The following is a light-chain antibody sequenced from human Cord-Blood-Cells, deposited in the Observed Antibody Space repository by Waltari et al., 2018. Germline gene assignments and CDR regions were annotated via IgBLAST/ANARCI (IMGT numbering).Light chain of an antibody. Sequence: QSALTQPASVSGSHGQWLTISCTGTSRDAGGYNYVSWYQQHPGKAPKLMIYDVSNRPSGVSNRFSGSKSGNTASLTISGLQAEDEADYYCSSYTSSSTWVFGGGTKLTVL. CDR1: SRDAGGYNY. CDR3: SSYTSSSTWV. CDR2: DVS. J-gene: IGLJ3*02. V-gene: IGLV2-14*03.